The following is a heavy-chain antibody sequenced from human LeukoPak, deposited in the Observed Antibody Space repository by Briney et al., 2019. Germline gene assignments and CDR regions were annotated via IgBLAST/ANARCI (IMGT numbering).Heavy chain of an antibody. CDR2: ISTNSGAT. J-gene: IGHJ4*02. Sequence: GASVKVSCKASGYTFTNYYIHWVRQAPGQGLEWMGWISTNSGATRYAQKFQGRVTLTRDTSITTGYMELSGLTSDDTAVYYCASLSYYDLSGYFYWGQGTLVTVSS. D-gene: IGHD3-22*01. CDR3: ASLSYYDLSGYFY. V-gene: IGHV1-2*02. CDR1: GYTFTNYY.